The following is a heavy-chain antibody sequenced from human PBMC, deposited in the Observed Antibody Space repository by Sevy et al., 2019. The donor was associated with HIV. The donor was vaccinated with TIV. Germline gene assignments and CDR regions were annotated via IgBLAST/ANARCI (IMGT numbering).Heavy chain of an antibody. CDR2: IYYSGST. J-gene: IGHJ5*02. CDR1: GGSISSSSYY. CDR3: ARLREGCYVTS. D-gene: IGHD2-15*01. V-gene: IGHV4-39*01. Sequence: SETLSLTCTVSGGSISSSSYYWGWIRQPPGKGLEWIGSIYYSGSTYYNPSLKSRVTISVDTSKNQFSLKLSSVTAADTAVYYCARLREGCYVTSWGQGTLVTVSS.